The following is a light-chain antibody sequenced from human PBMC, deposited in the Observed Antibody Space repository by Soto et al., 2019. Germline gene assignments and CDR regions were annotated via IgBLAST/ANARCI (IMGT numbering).Light chain of an antibody. J-gene: IGLJ1*01. CDR3: SSYSGTNYHYV. CDR2: EVS. CDR1: SSDVGGYNY. Sequence: QSVLTQPPSASGSFGQSVTISCTGTSSDVGGYNYVSWYQQHPGKAPKLMIYEVSERPSGVPDRFFGSKSGNTASLTVSGLQADDEADYYCSSYSGTNYHYVFGTGTKVTVL. V-gene: IGLV2-8*01.